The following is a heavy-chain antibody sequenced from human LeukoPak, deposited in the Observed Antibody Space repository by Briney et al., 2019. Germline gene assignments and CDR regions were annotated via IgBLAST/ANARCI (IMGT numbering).Heavy chain of an antibody. V-gene: IGHV4-31*03. J-gene: IGHJ4*02. Sequence: SETLSLTCTVSGGSISSGGYYWSWIRQHPGKGLEWIGYIYYSGSTYYNPSLKSRVTISVDTSKNQFSLKLSSVTAADTAVYYCAREWDGPFDYWGQGTLVTVSS. CDR2: IYYSGST. D-gene: IGHD1-26*01. CDR3: AREWDGPFDY. CDR1: GGSISSGGYY.